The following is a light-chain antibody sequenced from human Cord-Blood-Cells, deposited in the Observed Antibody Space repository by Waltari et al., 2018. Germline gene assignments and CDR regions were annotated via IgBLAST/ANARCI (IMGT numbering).Light chain of an antibody. V-gene: IGLV2-8*01. Sequence: QSALTQPPSASGSPGQSVTISCTGTSSDVGGHNYVSWYQQHPGKAPKLLIYEVSKRPSGVPDRFSGSESGNAASLTVSGLQAEDEADYYCSSYAGSNKLLFGGGTKLTVL. CDR2: EVS. J-gene: IGLJ2*01. CDR3: SSYAGSNKLL. CDR1: SSDVGGHNY.